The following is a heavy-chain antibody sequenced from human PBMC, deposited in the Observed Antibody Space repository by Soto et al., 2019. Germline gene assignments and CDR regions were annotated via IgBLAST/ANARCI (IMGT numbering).Heavy chain of an antibody. Sequence: EVQLLESGGGLVQPGGSLRLSCAASGFTFSSYAMSWVRQAPGKGLEWVSAISGSGGSTYYADSVKGRFTVSRDNSKNTLYLQMDSLRAEDTAVYYCAKLQLGVDTAVEHWGQGTLVTVSS. D-gene: IGHD5-18*01. CDR1: GFTFSSYA. CDR2: ISGSGGST. CDR3: AKLQLGVDTAVEH. V-gene: IGHV3-23*01. J-gene: IGHJ1*01.